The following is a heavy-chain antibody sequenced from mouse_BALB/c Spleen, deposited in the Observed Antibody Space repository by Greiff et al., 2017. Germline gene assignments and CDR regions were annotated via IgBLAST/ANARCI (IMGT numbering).Heavy chain of an antibody. CDR3: ARGGAYDYHYAMDY. V-gene: IGHV3-2*02. J-gene: IGHJ4*01. D-gene: IGHD2-4*01. Sequence: DVKLQESGPGLVKPSQSLSLTCTVTGYSITSDYAWNWIRQFPGNKLEWMGFITYSGSTSYNPSLKSRISITRDTSKNQFFLQLNSVTTEDTATYDCARGGAYDYHYAMDYWGQGTSVTVSS. CDR1: GYSITSDYA. CDR2: ITYSGST.